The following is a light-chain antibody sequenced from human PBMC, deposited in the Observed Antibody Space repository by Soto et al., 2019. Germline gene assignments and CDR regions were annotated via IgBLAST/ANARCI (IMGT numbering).Light chain of an antibody. CDR3: QQYKTYS. J-gene: IGKJ1*01. CDR2: KAS. CDR1: QSIGTW. Sequence: DIQMTQSPSTLSASVGDRVTITCRASQSIGTWLAWYQQKPGKAPKLLIYKASTLESGVPSRFSGTGSGIEFTLTISSLQPDDFATYYCQQYKTYSFGQGTKVEIK. V-gene: IGKV1-5*03.